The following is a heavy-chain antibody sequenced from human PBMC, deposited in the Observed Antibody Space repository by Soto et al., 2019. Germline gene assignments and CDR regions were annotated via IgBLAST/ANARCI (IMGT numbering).Heavy chain of an antibody. Sequence: SETLSLTCAVYGGSFSGYYWSWIRQPPGKGLEWIGEINHSGSTNYNPSLKSRVTISVDTSKNQFSLKLSSVTAADTAVYYCARGRYCSSTSCYYYYMDVWGKGTTVTVSS. CDR3: ARGRYCSSTSCYYYYMDV. CDR1: GGSFSGYY. J-gene: IGHJ6*03. CDR2: INHSGST. V-gene: IGHV4-34*01. D-gene: IGHD2-2*01.